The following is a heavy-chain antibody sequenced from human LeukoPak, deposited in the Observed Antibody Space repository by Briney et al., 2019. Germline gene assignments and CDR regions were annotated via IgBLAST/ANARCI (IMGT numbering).Heavy chain of an antibody. CDR2: ISGGGTST. Sequence: GGSLRLSCAASRFTFMNYAMSWVRQAPGKGLEWVSVISGGGTSTYYADSVKGRFTISRDNSKNTLYLQMNTLRAEDTAVYYCATGLEDSNIDYWGQGTLVTVSS. V-gene: IGHV3-23*01. CDR3: ATGLEDSNIDY. J-gene: IGHJ4*02. CDR1: RFTFMNYA.